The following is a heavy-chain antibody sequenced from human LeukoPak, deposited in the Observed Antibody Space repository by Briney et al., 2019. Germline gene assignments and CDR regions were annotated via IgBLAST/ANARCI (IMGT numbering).Heavy chain of an antibody. J-gene: IGHJ4*02. V-gene: IGHV4-39*07. Sequence: SETLSLTCTVSGGSISSSSYYWGWIRQPPGKGLEWIGSIYYSGSTYYNPSLKSRVTISVDTSKNQFSLKLSSVTAADTAVYYCARVGDGYNSDLDYWGQGTLVTVSS. CDR1: GGSISSSSYY. CDR3: ARVGDGYNSDLDY. D-gene: IGHD5-24*01. CDR2: IYYSGST.